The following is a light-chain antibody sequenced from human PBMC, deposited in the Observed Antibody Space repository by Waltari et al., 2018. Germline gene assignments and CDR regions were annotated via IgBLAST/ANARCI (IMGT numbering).Light chain of an antibody. J-gene: IGKJ4*01. Sequence: DIQMTQSPSTLSASAGDRLTSTCRASESISSCLAWYQQKPGKAPKLLIYKASTLETGVPSRFRGSESGTEFTLTISSLQPDDFASYYCQQYKSFPLTFGGGTKVEI. V-gene: IGKV1-5*03. CDR1: ESISSC. CDR2: KAS. CDR3: QQYKSFPLT.